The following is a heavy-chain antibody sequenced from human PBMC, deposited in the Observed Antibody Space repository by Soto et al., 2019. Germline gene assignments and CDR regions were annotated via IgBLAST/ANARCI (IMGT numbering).Heavy chain of an antibody. CDR1: GGSISSSSYY. J-gene: IGHJ4*02. CDR2: IYYSGST. V-gene: IGHV4-39*01. Sequence: PSETLSLTCTVSGGSISSSSYYWGWIRQPPGKGLEWIGSIYYSGSTYYNPSLKSRVTISVDTSKNQFSLKLSSVTAADTAVYYCAKGGFSANYVDFDYWGQGTLVTVSS. D-gene: IGHD1-7*01. CDR3: AKGGFSANYVDFDY.